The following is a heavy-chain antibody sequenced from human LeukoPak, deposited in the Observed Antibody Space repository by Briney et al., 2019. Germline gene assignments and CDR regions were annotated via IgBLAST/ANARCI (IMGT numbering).Heavy chain of an antibody. CDR3: AKDDAWLRFGE. V-gene: IGHV3-7*03. CDR2: IKTDGSQI. Sequence: GGSLRLSCVASGFTFSSYWMTWVRQAPGKGREWVANIKTDGSQIYYVDSVKGRFTISRDNAKNSLYLQMNSLTAEDTAVYYCAKDDAWLRFGEWSQGTLVTVSS. J-gene: IGHJ4*02. D-gene: IGHD3-10*01. CDR1: GFTFSSYW.